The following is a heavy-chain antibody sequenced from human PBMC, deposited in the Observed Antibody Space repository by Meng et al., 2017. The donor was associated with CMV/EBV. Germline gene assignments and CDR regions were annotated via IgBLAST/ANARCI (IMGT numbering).Heavy chain of an antibody. Sequence: ASVKVSCKASGYTFTSYDINWVRQATGQGLEWMGWMNPNSGNTGYAQKFQGRVTITRNTSISTAYMELSSLRSDDTAVYYCARGLERGPYCSSTSCYENWFDPWGQGTLVTVSS. V-gene: IGHV1-8*03. CDR3: ARGLERGPYCSSTSCYENWFDP. J-gene: IGHJ5*02. D-gene: IGHD2-2*01. CDR1: GYTFTSYD. CDR2: MNPNSGNT.